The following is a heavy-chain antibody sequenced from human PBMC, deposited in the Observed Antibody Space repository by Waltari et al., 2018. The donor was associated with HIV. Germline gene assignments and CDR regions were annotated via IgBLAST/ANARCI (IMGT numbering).Heavy chain of an antibody. CDR2: VIPMSGTT. Sequence: QVQLVQSGAEVRTPGSSVKVSCKASGGSFTSYSINWVRQAPGQGLEWMGRVIPMSGTTNKAQKFQGRVTITADKSTPTSYMELTSLRTEDTAVYYCASARETMGVDFDFWGQGTLVTVSS. D-gene: IGHD3-10*01. CDR3: ASARETMGVDFDF. CDR1: GGSFTSYS. V-gene: IGHV1-69*08. J-gene: IGHJ4*02.